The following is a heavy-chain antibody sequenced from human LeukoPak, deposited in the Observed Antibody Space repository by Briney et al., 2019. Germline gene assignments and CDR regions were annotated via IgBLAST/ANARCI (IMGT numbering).Heavy chain of an antibody. J-gene: IGHJ6*02. CDR3: ARDGVALRYYYYGMDV. CDR2: ISAYNGNT. D-gene: IGHD3-3*01. V-gene: IGHV1-18*01. Sequence: ASVKVSCKASGYTFTIYGISWVRHAPGQGLEWMGWISAYNGNTNYAQKIQGRVTMTTDTSTSTAYMELRSLRSDDTAVYYCARDGVALRYYYYGMDVWGQGTTVTVSS. CDR1: GYTFTIYG.